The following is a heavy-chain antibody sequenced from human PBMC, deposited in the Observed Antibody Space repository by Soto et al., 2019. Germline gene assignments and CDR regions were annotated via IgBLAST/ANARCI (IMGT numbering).Heavy chain of an antibody. J-gene: IGHJ1*01. D-gene: IGHD3-9*01. CDR2: IIPILGIA. CDR1: GGTFSSYT. Sequence: QVQLVQSGAEVKKPGSSVKVSCKASGGTFSSYTISWVRQAPGQGLEWMGRIIPILGIANYAQKFQGRVMITADKSTSTAYMELSSLRSEDTAVYYCARDRTLLRYFDWLPPAEYFQHWGQGTLVTVSS. V-gene: IGHV1-69*08. CDR3: ARDRTLLRYFDWLPPAEYFQH.